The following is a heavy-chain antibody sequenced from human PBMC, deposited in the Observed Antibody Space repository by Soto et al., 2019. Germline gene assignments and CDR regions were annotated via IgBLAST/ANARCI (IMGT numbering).Heavy chain of an antibody. CDR2: IIPIFGTA. CDR3: ARGGRRGQWLVPDWFDP. J-gene: IGHJ5*02. D-gene: IGHD6-19*01. CDR1: GGTFSSYA. V-gene: IGHV1-69*06. Sequence: SVKVSCKXSGGTFSSYAISWVRQAPGQGLEWVGGIIPIFGTANYAQKFQGRVTITADKSTSTAYMELSSLRSEDTAVYYCARGGRRGQWLVPDWFDPWGQGTLVTVSS.